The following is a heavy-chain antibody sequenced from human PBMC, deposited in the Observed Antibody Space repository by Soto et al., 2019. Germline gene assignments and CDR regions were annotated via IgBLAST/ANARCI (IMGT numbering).Heavy chain of an antibody. CDR3: AREWSSGPAVIIY. CDR2: INGDGSRT. D-gene: IGHD6-19*01. V-gene: IGHV3-74*01. J-gene: IGHJ4*02. CDR1: GLTFRSYW. Sequence: EVQLVESGGGLVQPGGSLRLSCAASGLTFRSYWMHWVRQGPGKGLVWVSLINGDGSRTYYADSVKGRFTISRDNARNTLYLQMNGLSAEDTAVYYCAREWSSGPAVIIYWGQGTLVSVSS.